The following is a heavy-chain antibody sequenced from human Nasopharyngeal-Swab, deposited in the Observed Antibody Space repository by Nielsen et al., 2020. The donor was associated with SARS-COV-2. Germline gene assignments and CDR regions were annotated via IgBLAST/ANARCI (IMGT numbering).Heavy chain of an antibody. CDR3: ARFPAGGYYDSSGYYYWYFDL. CDR1: SYTFTSCY. J-gene: IGHJ2*01. CDR2: INPNSGGT. V-gene: IGHV1-2*06. Sequence: ASAQVFCKASSYTFTSCYMHWVRQAPGQGLEGMGRINPNSGGTNYAQKFLGRVTMTTDTSTSTAYMELRSLRSDDTAVYYCARFPAGGYYDSSGYYYWYFDLWGRGTLVTVSS. D-gene: IGHD3-22*01.